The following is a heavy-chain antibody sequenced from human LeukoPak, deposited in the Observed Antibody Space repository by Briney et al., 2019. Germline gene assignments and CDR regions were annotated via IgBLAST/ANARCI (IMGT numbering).Heavy chain of an antibody. D-gene: IGHD6-19*01. V-gene: IGHV4-30-4*01. CDR2: IYYSGST. Sequence: SETLSLTCTVSGGSISSGDYYWSWIRQPPGKGLEWIGYIYYSGSTYYNPSLKSRVTISADTSKNQFSLKLSSVTPEDTAVYYCARAWLDNYYFDYWGQGTLVTVSS. CDR1: GGSISSGDYY. J-gene: IGHJ4*02. CDR3: ARAWLDNYYFDY.